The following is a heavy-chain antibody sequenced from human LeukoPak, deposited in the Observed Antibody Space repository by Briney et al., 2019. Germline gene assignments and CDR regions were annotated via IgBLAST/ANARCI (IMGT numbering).Heavy chain of an antibody. CDR3: AKIRSDSESYMDV. CDR1: GFTFSSYG. Sequence: PGGSLRLSCAASGFTFSSYGMHWVRQAPGKGLGWVAFIRYDGSNKYYADSVKGRFTISRDNSKNTLYLQMNSLRAEDTAVYYCAKIRSDSESYMDVWGKGTTVTVSS. V-gene: IGHV3-30*02. CDR2: IRYDGSNK. J-gene: IGHJ6*03.